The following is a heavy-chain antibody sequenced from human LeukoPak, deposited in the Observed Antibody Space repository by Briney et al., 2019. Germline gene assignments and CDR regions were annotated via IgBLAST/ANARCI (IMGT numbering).Heavy chain of an antibody. CDR3: ARGEILLRYFDWLPHFDY. D-gene: IGHD3-9*01. Sequence: GRSLRLSCAASGFTFSNYALHWVRQAPGKGLEWVAVISYDGSNKYYADSVKGRFTISRDNSKNTLYLQMNSLRPEDTAVYYCARGEILLRYFDWLPHFDYWGQGTLVTVSS. CDR2: ISYDGSNK. CDR1: GFTFSNYA. J-gene: IGHJ4*02. V-gene: IGHV3-30-3*01.